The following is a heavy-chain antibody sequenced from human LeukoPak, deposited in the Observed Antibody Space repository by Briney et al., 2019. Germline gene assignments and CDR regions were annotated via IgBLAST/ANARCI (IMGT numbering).Heavy chain of an antibody. CDR2: MSYDGSIQ. V-gene: IGHV3-30*01. D-gene: IGHD6-6*01. Sequence: GGSLRLSCAASGFTFSRSAMHWVRQAPGKGLEWVAVMSYDGSIQFYADSVKGRFTISRDNSKNTLSLQMNSLRAEDPAVYYCARERPLGPTPDYWGQGILVTVSS. CDR3: ARERPLGPTPDY. J-gene: IGHJ4*02. CDR1: GFTFSRSA.